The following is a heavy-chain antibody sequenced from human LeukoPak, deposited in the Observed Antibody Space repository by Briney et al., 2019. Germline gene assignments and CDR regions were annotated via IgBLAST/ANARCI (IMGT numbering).Heavy chain of an antibody. CDR3: ARARLGSSASADC. J-gene: IGHJ4*02. D-gene: IGHD6-19*01. Sequence: GASVKVSCKASGYTFTSYHMHWVRQAPRQGLEWMGIINPSGGSATYAQKFQGRVTMTRDTSTSTVYMEVSSLRSEGTAVYYCARARLGSSASADCWGQGTLVTVSS. CDR2: INPSGGSA. V-gene: IGHV1-46*01. CDR1: GYTFTSYH.